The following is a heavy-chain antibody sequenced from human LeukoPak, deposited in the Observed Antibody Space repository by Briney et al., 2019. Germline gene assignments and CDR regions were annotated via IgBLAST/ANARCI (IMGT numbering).Heavy chain of an antibody. CDR3: ARQEVTMIVVVITTSWFDP. V-gene: IGHV4-39*01. J-gene: IGHJ5*02. D-gene: IGHD3-22*01. Sequence: SPSETLSLTCTVSGGSISSSSYYWGWIRQPPGKGLEWIGGIYYSGSTYYNPSLKSRVTISVDTSKNQFSLKLSSVTAADTAVYYCARQEVTMIVVVITTSWFDPWGQGTLVTVSS. CDR2: IYYSGST. CDR1: GGSISSSSYY.